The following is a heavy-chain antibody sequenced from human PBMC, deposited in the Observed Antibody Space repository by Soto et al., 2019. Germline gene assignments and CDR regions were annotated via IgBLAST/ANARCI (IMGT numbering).Heavy chain of an antibody. J-gene: IGHJ4*02. Sequence: QVQLVESGGGVVQPGTSLRLSCAASAFTFSAFGMHWVRQAPGKGLEWVAIISHDGSTQYYADSVQGRFTISRDNSKNTLDVQVNGLRAEDTAVYYCATDPYSYGSGRPNYLDYWGQGTLVTVSS. D-gene: IGHD3-10*01. V-gene: IGHV3-30*03. CDR1: AFTFSAFG. CDR2: ISHDGSTQ. CDR3: ATDPYSYGSGRPNYLDY.